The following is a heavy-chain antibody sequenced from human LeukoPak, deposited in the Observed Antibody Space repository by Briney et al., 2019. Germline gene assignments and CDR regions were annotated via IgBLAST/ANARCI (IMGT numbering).Heavy chain of an antibody. CDR1: GFTFSSYG. Sequence: PGGSLRLSCAASGFTFSSYGMHWVRQAPGKGLEWVAFIRYDGSNKYYADSVKGRFTISRDNSKNTLYLQMNSLRAEDTAVYYCAKKRYSSSSSGDLGEGIFDYWGQGNLVTVSS. CDR3: AKKRYSSSSSGDLGEGIFDY. CDR2: IRYDGSNK. V-gene: IGHV3-30*02. J-gene: IGHJ4*02. D-gene: IGHD6-6*01.